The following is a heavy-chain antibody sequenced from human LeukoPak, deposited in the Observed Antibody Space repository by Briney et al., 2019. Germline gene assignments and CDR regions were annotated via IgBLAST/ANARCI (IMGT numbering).Heavy chain of an antibody. CDR1: GGSISSSNYY. V-gene: IGHV4-39*07. CDR2: IYNSGST. Sequence: SETLSLTCTVSGGSISSSNYYWGWIRQPPRKGLEWIGSIYNSGSTYYHPSLKSRVTISVDTSKNQFSLKLSSVTAAGTAVYYCARVPLAAAGPFDPWGQGTLVTVSS. J-gene: IGHJ5*02. CDR3: ARVPLAAAGPFDP. D-gene: IGHD6-13*01.